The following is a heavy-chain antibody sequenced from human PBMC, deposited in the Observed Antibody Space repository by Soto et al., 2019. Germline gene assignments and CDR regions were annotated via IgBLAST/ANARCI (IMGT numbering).Heavy chain of an antibody. CDR3: ANLAAAGLGDYYYGMDV. Sequence: PGESLKISCKGSGYSFTSYWISWVRQMPGKGLEWMGRIDPSDSYTNYSPSFQGHVTISADKSISTAYLQWSSLKASDTAMYCCANLAAAGLGDYYYGMDVWGQGTTVTVSS. CDR2: IDPSDSYT. J-gene: IGHJ6*02. V-gene: IGHV5-10-1*01. D-gene: IGHD6-13*01. CDR1: GYSFTSYW.